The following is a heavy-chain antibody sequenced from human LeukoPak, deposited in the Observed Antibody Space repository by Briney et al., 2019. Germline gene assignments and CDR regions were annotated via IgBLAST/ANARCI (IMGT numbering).Heavy chain of an antibody. CDR2: ISGSGGST. V-gene: IGHV3-23*01. CDR1: GFTFSSYA. CDR3: VRGRRLGGDYYPIDF. J-gene: IGHJ4*02. Sequence: GGSLRLSCAASGFTFSSYAMSWVRQAPGKGLEWVSAISGSGGSTYYADSVKGRFTISRDNSKNTVYLQMNSLRAEDTAVYFCVRGRRLGGDYYPIDFWGQGTLVTVSS. D-gene: IGHD2-21*01.